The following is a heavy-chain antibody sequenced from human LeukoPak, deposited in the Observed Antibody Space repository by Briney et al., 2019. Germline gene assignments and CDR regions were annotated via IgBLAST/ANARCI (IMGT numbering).Heavy chain of an antibody. J-gene: IGHJ4*02. CDR2: IYYSGST. CDR3: ARDVDGYNFYYFDY. Sequence: SSETLSLTCTVSGGSISSSSYYWGWIRQPPGKGLEWIGYIYYSGSTNYNPSLKSRVTISVDTSKNQFSLKLSSVTAADTAVYYCARDVDGYNFYYFDYWGQGTLVTVSS. D-gene: IGHD5-24*01. V-gene: IGHV4-61*01. CDR1: GGSISSSSYY.